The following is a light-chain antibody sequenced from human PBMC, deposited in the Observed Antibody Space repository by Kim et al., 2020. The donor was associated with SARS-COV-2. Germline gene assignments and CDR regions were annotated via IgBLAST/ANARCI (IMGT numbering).Light chain of an antibody. CDR2: GNS. CDR1: SSNIGAGYD. J-gene: IGLJ3*02. CDR3: QSYDNILSGWV. V-gene: IGLV1-40*01. Sequence: RVTISCTGSSSNIGAGYDVHWYQQLPGTAPKLLIYGNSNRPSGVPDRFSGSKSGTSASLAITGLQAEDEADYYCQSYDNILSGWVFGGGTQLTVL.